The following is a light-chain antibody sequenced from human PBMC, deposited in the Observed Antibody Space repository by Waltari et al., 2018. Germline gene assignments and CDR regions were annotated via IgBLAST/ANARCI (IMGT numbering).Light chain of an antibody. CDR1: SSDVGGYHY. V-gene: IGLV2-8*01. CDR3: SSYAGSNNV. Sequence: QSALTQPPSASGSPGQSVTISCPGTSSDVGGYHYVSWYQQHPGKAPKLMIFEVSKRPSGVPDRFSGSKSANTASLTVSGLQAEDEADYYCSSYAGSNNVFGTGTKVTVL. CDR2: EVS. J-gene: IGLJ1*01.